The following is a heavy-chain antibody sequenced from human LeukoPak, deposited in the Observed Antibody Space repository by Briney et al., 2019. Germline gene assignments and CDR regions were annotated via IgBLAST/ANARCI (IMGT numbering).Heavy chain of an antibody. CDR2: IQNDGNNK. V-gene: IGHV3-30*02. J-gene: IGHJ4*02. Sequence: PGGSLRLSCAASGFTFSSNGMHWVRQAPGKGLECVAFIQNDGNNKKYADSVKGRFTISRDNSKNTLHLQMNRLRAEDTAVYYCARDWGTSSLYLVNWGQGTLVSVSS. CDR3: ARDWGTSSLYLVN. CDR1: GFTFSSNG. D-gene: IGHD6-6*01.